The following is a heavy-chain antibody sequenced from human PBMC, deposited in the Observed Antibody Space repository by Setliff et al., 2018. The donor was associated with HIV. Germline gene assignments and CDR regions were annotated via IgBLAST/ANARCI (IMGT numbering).Heavy chain of an antibody. Sequence: SETLSLTCAVYGGSFSGHYWSWIRQTPGKGLEWIGDISHRGSTNYNPSLKSRVTISVDTSKNQFSLRLTSVTAADTAVYFCARGSRSPLVNKFRVTPAFDYWGQGTLVTVSS. CDR1: GGSFSGHY. J-gene: IGHJ4*01. CDR2: ISHRGST. V-gene: IGHV4-34*01. CDR3: ARGSRSPLVNKFRVTPAFDY. D-gene: IGHD2-21*02.